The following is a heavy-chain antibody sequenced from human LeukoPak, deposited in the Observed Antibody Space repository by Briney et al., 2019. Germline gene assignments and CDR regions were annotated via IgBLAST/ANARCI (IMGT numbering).Heavy chain of an antibody. CDR2: ITSSSLTT. Sequence: GGSLRLSCAASKFSFSSFAMSWVRQAPGKGLEWVSSITSSSLTTFYADSVKGRFIISRDNSKNTLYLQMNSLRAEDTAVYFCAKDATRDVIVELTPWGQGTLVAVSS. D-gene: IGHD5-24*01. CDR3: AKDATRDVIVELTP. CDR1: KFSFSSFA. J-gene: IGHJ5*02. V-gene: IGHV3-23*01.